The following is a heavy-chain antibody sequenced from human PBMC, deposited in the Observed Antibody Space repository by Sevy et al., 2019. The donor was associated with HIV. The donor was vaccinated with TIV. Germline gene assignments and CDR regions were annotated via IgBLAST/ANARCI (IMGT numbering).Heavy chain of an antibody. V-gene: IGHV3-73*01. J-gene: IGHJ4*02. Sequence: GGSLRLSCAASGLTFSGSAMHWVRQASGKGLEWVGRIRSKAHNYATGYAASVKGRFTISRDDSKNTAYLQMDSLKSEDTAVYYCTRPGGRNTYGNLGPDYWGQGTLVTVSS. D-gene: IGHD2-8*01. CDR1: GLTFSGSA. CDR2: IRSKAHNYAT. CDR3: TRPGGRNTYGNLGPDY.